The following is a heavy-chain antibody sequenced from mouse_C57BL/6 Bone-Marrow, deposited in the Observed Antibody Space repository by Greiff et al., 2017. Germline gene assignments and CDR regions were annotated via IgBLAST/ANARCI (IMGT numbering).Heavy chain of an antibody. CDR1: GYAFSSYW. CDR2: IYPGDGDT. Sequence: QVQLKQSGAELVKPGASVKISCKASGYAFSSYWMNWVKQRPGKGLEWIGQIYPGDGDTNYNGKFKGKATLTADKSSSTAYMQLSSLTSEDSAVYFCARSGATVVARGDAMDYWGQGTSVTVSS. V-gene: IGHV1-80*01. D-gene: IGHD1-1*01. J-gene: IGHJ4*01. CDR3: ARSGATVVARGDAMDY.